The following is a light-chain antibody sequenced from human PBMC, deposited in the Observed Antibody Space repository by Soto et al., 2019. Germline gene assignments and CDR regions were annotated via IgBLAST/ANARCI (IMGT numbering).Light chain of an antibody. CDR2: AAS. Sequence: EIALTQSPGTLALSPGERATLSCRASQGVGNKYLAWYQQIPGQAPSLLIYAASSRATGVPDRFSGSGSGTDFTLTISRLEPEDFAVYYCQQYTNAHGITFGQGTRLEIK. J-gene: IGKJ5*01. V-gene: IGKV3-20*01. CDR3: QQYTNAHGIT. CDR1: QGVGNKY.